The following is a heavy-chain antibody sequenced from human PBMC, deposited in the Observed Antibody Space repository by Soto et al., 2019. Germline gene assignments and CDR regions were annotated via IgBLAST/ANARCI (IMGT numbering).Heavy chain of an antibody. CDR3: AREGVTMIVVAPYGMDV. V-gene: IGHV1-69*06. Sequence: SVKVSCKASGGTFSSYAISWVRQAPGQGLEWMGGIIPIFGTANYAQKFQGRVTITADKSTSTAYMELSSLRSEDTAVYYCAREGVTMIVVAPYGMDVWGQGTKVTVSS. D-gene: IGHD3-22*01. J-gene: IGHJ6*02. CDR1: GGTFSSYA. CDR2: IIPIFGTA.